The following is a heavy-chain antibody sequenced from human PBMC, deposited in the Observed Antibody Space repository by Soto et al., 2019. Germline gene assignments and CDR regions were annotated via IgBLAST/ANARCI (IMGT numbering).Heavy chain of an antibody. CDR3: ARGGVRGVIIDYYYYMDV. Sequence: SETLCVTCAVYGGSFSGYYWSWIRQPPGKGLEWIGEINHSGSTNYNPSLKSRVTISVDTSKNQFSLKLSSVTAADTAVYYCARGGVRGVIIDYYYYMDVWGKGTTVTVSS. D-gene: IGHD3-10*01. CDR2: INHSGST. J-gene: IGHJ6*03. V-gene: IGHV4-34*01. CDR1: GGSFSGYY.